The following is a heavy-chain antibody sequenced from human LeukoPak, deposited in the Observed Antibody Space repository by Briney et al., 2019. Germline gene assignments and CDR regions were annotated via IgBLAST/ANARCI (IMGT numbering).Heavy chain of an antibody. V-gene: IGHV4-59*02. CDR2: ISYSGST. D-gene: IGHD1-26*01. CDR3: ARDSGSYPLDY. J-gene: IGHJ4*02. Sequence: SETLSLTCNVSGGPVSGNYWSWIRQPPGKGLEWIGYISYSGSTNYNPSLKSRVTMSVDTSKNQFSLKLSSVTAADTAVYYCARDSGSYPLDYWGQGTLVTVSS. CDR1: GGPVSGNY.